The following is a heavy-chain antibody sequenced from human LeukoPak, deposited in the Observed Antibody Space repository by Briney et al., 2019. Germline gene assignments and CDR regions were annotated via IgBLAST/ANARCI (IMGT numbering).Heavy chain of an antibody. D-gene: IGHD2-2*02. J-gene: IGHJ4*02. V-gene: IGHV3-21*05. Sequence: GGSLRLSCAASGFTFSSYSMNWVRQAPGKGLEWVSYINSDSSHIYYADSVKGRFTISRDNAKNSLYLQMNSLRAEDTAVYYCARGPIPDYWGQGTLVTVSS. CDR3: ARGPIPDY. CDR2: INSDSSHI. CDR1: GFTFSSYS.